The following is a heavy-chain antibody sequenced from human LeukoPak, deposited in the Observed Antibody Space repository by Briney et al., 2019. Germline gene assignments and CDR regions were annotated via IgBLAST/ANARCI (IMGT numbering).Heavy chain of an antibody. V-gene: IGHV4-61*02. J-gene: IGHJ5*02. Sequence: SETLSLTCTVSGGSISSESYYWSWIRQPAGKALEWIGRINTSGNINYNPSPKSRVTLSVDTSNNQFSLKLSSLTAADTAVYYCARGLSSSWYWFDTWGQGTLVTVSS. CDR2: INTSGNI. CDR3: ARGLSSSWYWFDT. CDR1: GGSISSESYY. D-gene: IGHD6-13*01.